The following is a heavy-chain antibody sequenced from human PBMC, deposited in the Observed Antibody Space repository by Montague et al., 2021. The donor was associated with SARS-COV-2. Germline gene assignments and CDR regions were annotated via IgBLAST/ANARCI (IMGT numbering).Heavy chain of an antibody. Sequence: CAISGDSVAGNRVRSEGHTSELQRHHQWVGRTYYRSKWYSDYAPSVRGRLTVNPDASKNEFSLELNYVTPEDTAVYYCVRYSGWFYFDFWGQGTLVTVSS. CDR1: GDSVAGNRVR. D-gene: IGHD6-19*01. CDR2: TYYRSKWYS. J-gene: IGHJ4*02. V-gene: IGHV6-1*01. CDR3: VRYSGWFYFDF.